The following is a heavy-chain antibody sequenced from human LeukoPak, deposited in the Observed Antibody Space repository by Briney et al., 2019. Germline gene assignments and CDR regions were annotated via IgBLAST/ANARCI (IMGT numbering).Heavy chain of an antibody. V-gene: IGHV3-48*03. D-gene: IGHD3-10*01. CDR1: GFTFSSYE. J-gene: IGHJ6*02. Sequence: GGSLRLSCAASGFTFSSYEMSWVRQAPGKGLEWVSYISTSGSTTHYADSVKGRFTMSRDNFKNSLYLQMNSLRAEHTAVYFCARYCGSGSYVTGGMYVWGQGRTVAVSS. CDR3: ARYCGSGSYVTGGMYV. CDR2: ISTSGSTT.